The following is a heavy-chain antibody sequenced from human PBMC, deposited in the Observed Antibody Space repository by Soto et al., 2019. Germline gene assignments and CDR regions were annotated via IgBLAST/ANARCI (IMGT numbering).Heavy chain of an antibody. CDR3: RSVHVTATADFFDY. D-gene: IGHD2-21*02. CDR2: ISNEPNFYAT. CDR1: GFTFTDSS. J-gene: IGHJ4*02. Sequence: EVQLVESGGGLVQPGGSLKLSCAASGFTFTDSSMHWVRQPSGKGLEWVGRISNEPNFYATAYAASVKGRFTISRDDSKKTAYLQMDSLQTEDTALYYCRSVHVTATADFFDYWGRGTLVTVSS. V-gene: IGHV3-73*02.